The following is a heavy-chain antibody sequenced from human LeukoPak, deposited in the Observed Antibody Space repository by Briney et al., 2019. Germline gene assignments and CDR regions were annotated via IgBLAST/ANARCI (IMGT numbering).Heavy chain of an antibody. J-gene: IGHJ6*02. CDR2: SISDGSTT. V-gene: IGHV3-74*01. D-gene: IGHD2-15*01. CDR1: GFTFSSYW. Sequence: HTGDSLRLSCAASGFTFSSYWMQWVRQAPGKGLVWVSRSISDGSTTNYADSVKGRFTISRDNAKNTLYLQMNSLRVEDTAVYYCARDRVPYCSGVSCSVDVWGQGTTVTVSS. CDR3: ARDRVPYCSGVSCSVDV.